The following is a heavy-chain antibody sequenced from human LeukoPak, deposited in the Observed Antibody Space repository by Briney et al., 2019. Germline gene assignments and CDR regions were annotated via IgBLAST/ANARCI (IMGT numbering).Heavy chain of an antibody. CDR3: AKEGALVGATYFHY. D-gene: IGHD1-26*01. J-gene: IGHJ4*02. Sequence: PGGSLRLSCAASGFTFDNYAMSWVRQAPGKGLEWGSAISGGGDYTFYGDSVTGRFTISRDNSKNTLYLHMNSLRAEDTAVYFCAKEGALVGATYFHYWGQGTLVTVSS. CDR1: GFTFDNYA. CDR2: ISGGGDYT. V-gene: IGHV3-23*02.